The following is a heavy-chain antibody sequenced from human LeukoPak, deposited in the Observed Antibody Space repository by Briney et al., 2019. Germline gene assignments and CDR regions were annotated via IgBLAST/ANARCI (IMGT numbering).Heavy chain of an antibody. J-gene: IGHJ5*02. V-gene: IGHV1-18*01. D-gene: IGHD6-19*01. CDR1: GYTFTSYG. CDR2: ISAYNGNT. Sequence: ASVKVSCKASGYTFTSYGISWVRQAPGQGLEWMGWISAYNGNTNYAQKLQGRVTMTTDTSTSTAYMELRSLRSDHTAVYYCARDGSGDSSGWYGRSYNCLDPWGQGTLVTVSS. CDR3: ARDGSGDSSGWYGRSYNCLDP.